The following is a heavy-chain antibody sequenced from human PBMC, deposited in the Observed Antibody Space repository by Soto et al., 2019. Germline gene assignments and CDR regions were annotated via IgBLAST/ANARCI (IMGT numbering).Heavy chain of an antibody. D-gene: IGHD6-13*01. V-gene: IGHV3-30-3*01. CDR1: GFTFSSYA. Sequence: PGGSLRLSCAASGFTFSSYAMHWVRQAPGKGLEWVAVISYDGSNKYYADSVKGRFTISRDNSKNTLYLQMNSLRAEDTAVYYCAREAGIAAAGGPSYYYDGMDVWGQGTTVTVSS. CDR3: AREAGIAAAGGPSYYYDGMDV. J-gene: IGHJ6*02. CDR2: ISYDGSNK.